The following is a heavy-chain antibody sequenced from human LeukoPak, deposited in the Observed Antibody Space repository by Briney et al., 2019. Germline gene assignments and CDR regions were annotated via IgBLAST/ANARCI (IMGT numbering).Heavy chain of an antibody. J-gene: IGHJ3*02. D-gene: IGHD2-2*01. Sequence: PGGSLRLSCEASGITFSSYSMNWLRQAPGKGLEWVSSISSSSSYIYYADSVKGRFTISRDNAKNSLYLQMNSLRAEDTAVYYCARVGYCSSTSCYLRISDAFDIWGQGTMVTVSS. CDR2: ISSSSSYI. CDR1: GITFSSYS. V-gene: IGHV3-21*01. CDR3: ARVGYCSSTSCYLRISDAFDI.